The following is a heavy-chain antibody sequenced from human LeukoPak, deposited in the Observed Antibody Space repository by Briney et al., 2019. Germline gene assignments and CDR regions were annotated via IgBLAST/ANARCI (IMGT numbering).Heavy chain of an antibody. CDR2: INHSGST. V-gene: IGHV4-34*01. CDR3: ARGHSSIAARDFDY. J-gene: IGHJ4*02. CDR1: GGSYSGYY. Sequence: SETLSLTCAVYGGSYSGYYWSWIRQPPGKGLEWIGEINHSGSTNYNPSLKSRVTISVDTSKNQFSLKLSSVTAADTAVYYCARGHSSIAARDFDYWGQGTLATVSS. D-gene: IGHD6-6*01.